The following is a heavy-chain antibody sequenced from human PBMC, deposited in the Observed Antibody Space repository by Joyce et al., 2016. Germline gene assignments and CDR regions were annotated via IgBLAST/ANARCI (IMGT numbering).Heavy chain of an antibody. V-gene: IGHV3-30*18. CDR3: AKVATYEYGDYGPFDY. CDR2: IPYAGNIE. CDR1: GFTFSSHA. D-gene: IGHD4-17*01. Sequence: QVQLVESGGGVVQPGRSLRLSCAASGFTFSSHAMHWVRRAPGKGLEWVALIPYAGNIEYYADSVQGRFTVSRDNSKNTLYLQMNSLRAEDTAVYYCAKVATYEYGDYGPFDYWGQGTVVTVSS. J-gene: IGHJ4*02.